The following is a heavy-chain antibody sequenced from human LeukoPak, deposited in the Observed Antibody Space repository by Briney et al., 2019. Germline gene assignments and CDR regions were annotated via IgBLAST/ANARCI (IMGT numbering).Heavy chain of an antibody. J-gene: IGHJ3*02. CDR1: GYSFTNYG. CDR3: ARDILFGDFANAFDI. V-gene: IGHV1-18*01. Sequence: GASVKVSCKASGYSFTNYGISWVRQAPGQGLEWMGWINIYHNHTNYAQKLQGRVTMATDTSTNTAYMVLRSLRTDDTAVYYCARDILFGDFANAFDIWGQGTMVTVSS. CDR2: INIYHNHT. D-gene: IGHD3-10*01.